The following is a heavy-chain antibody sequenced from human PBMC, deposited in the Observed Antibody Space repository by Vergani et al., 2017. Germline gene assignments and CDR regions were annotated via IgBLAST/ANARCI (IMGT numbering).Heavy chain of an antibody. CDR1: GYTFTSYY. D-gene: IGHD3-3*01. CDR3: ARDKALSSDLWSGYNY. CDR2: ISAYNGNT. V-gene: IGHV1-18*04. J-gene: IGHJ4*02. Sequence: QVQLVQSGAEVKKPGASVKVSCKASGYTFTSYYMHWVRQAPGQGLEWMGWISAYNGNTNYAQKLQGRVTMTTDTSTSTAYMELRSLRSDDTAVYYCARDKALSSDLWSGYNYWGQGTLVTVSS.